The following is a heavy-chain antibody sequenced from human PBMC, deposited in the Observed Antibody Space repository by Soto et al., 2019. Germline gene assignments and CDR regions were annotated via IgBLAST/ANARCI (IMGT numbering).Heavy chain of an antibody. V-gene: IGHV1-46*01. J-gene: IGHJ6*02. CDR1: GYTFTSYY. D-gene: IGHD3-3*01. CDR3: AREGQALRFLEWLYYYYGMDV. Sequence: QVQLVQSGAEVKKPGASVKVSCKASGYTFTSYYMHWVRQAPGQGLEWMGIINPSGGSTSYAQKFQGRVTMTRDTSTSTVYMELSSLRSEDTAVYYCAREGQALRFLEWLYYYYGMDVWGQGTTVTVSS. CDR2: INPSGGST.